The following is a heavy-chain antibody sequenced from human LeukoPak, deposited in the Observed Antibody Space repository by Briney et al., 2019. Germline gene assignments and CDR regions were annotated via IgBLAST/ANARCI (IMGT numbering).Heavy chain of an antibody. V-gene: IGHV4-34*01. D-gene: IGHD4-23*01. CDR1: GGSFSGDY. CDR2: INHRGST. J-gene: IGHJ4*02. Sequence: PSETLSLTCAVYGGSFSGDYWSWIRQPPGKGLEWIGEINHRGSTNYNPSLQSRVTISVDRSKNQFSLKLSSVTAADTAVYYCARGGWEHLLDYWGQGTLVTVSS. CDR3: ARGGWEHLLDY.